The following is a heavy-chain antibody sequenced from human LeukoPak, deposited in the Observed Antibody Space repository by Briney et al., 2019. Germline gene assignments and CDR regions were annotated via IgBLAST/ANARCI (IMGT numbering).Heavy chain of an antibody. Sequence: ASAKVSCKASGYTFTGYYMHWVRQAPGQGLEWMGWINPNSGGTNYAQKFQGRVTMTRDTSISTAYMELSRLRSDDTAVYYCARGPGIAAAEEYYGMDVWGQGTTVTVSS. V-gene: IGHV1-2*02. CDR3: ARGPGIAAAEEYYGMDV. CDR2: INPNSGGT. CDR1: GYTFTGYY. D-gene: IGHD6-13*01. J-gene: IGHJ6*02.